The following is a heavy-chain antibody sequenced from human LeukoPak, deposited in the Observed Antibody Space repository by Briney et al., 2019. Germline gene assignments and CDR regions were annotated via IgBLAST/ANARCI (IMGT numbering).Heavy chain of an antibody. D-gene: IGHD2-15*01. J-gene: IGHJ5*02. CDR2: ISGSGGST. V-gene: IGHV3-23*01. Sequence: PGGPLRLSCAASGFTFSSYAMSWVRQAPGKGLEWVSAISGSGGSTYYADSVKGRFTISRDNSKNTVYLQMNSLRGEDTAVYCCAKGYCSGGSRSSGRWFDPWGQGTLVTVSS. CDR1: GFTFSSYA. CDR3: AKGYCSGGSRSSGRWFDP.